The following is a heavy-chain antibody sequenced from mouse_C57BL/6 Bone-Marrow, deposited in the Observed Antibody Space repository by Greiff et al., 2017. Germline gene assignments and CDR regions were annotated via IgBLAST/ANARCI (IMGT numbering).Heavy chain of an antibody. CDR2: IHPNSGST. CDR1: GYTFTSYW. J-gene: IGHJ4*01. Sequence: QVQLQQSGAELVKPGASVKLSCKASGYTFTSYWMHWVKQRPGQGLEWIGMIHPNSGSTNYNEKFKSKATLTVDKSSSTAYMQLSSLTSEDSAVYYCARDYSNDEAMDYWGQGTSVTVSS. V-gene: IGHV1-64*01. D-gene: IGHD2-12*01. CDR3: ARDYSNDEAMDY.